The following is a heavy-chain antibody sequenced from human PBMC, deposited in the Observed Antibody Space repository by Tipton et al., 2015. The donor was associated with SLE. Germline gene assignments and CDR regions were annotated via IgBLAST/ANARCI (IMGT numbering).Heavy chain of an antibody. CDR2: IRGKAYAGTT. V-gene: IGHV3-49*04. CDR1: GFNFGDYA. J-gene: IGHJ4*02. D-gene: IGHD2-15*01. CDR3: ARDKCGGGSCYSPY. Sequence: SLRLSCTASGFNFGDYAMSWVRPAPGKGLEWVGFIRGKAYAGTTQYAASVKGRFTISRDDSKSIAYLQMDSLQTEDTAVYYCARDKCGGGSCYSPYWGQGTLVTVSS.